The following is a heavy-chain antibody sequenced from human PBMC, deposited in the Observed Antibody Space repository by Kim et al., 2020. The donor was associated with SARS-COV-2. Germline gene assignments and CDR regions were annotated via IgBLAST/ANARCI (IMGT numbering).Heavy chain of an antibody. J-gene: IGHJ6*02. CDR1: GFSFSSYE. CDR2: ISSSGRTI. Sequence: GGSLRLSCVASGFSFSSYEMDWVRQAPGRGLEWISYISSSGRTIYGDSVKGRFTISRDNAKNSLHLQMNSLRVEDTAVYYCARDAYHYYGMDVWGQGTTVTVSS. CDR3: ARDAYHYYGMDV. V-gene: IGHV3-48*03.